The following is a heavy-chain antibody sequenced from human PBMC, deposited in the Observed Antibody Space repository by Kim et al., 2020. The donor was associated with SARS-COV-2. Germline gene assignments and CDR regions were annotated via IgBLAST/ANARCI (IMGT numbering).Heavy chain of an antibody. Sequence: QKFQGRVTMTRNTSIRTAYMELSSLRSEDTAVYYCARIMHEGGWYGPTDYWGQGTLVTVSS. J-gene: IGHJ4*02. V-gene: IGHV1-8*01. D-gene: IGHD6-19*01. CDR3: ARIMHEGGWYGPTDY.